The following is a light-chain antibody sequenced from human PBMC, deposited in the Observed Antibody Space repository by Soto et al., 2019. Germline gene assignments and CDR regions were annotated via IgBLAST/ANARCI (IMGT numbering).Light chain of an antibody. CDR1: ESIGGT. CDR2: GAS. J-gene: IGKJ4*01. CDR3: QQFHSWPPLT. V-gene: IGKV3-15*01. Sequence: EIVMTQSPATLSVSPGDRATLCCRASESIGGTLAWYQQKPGQAARLLFYGASTRATGIPDRFSGSGFGTDFTLTISNLQSEDFAVYFCQQFHSWPPLTFGGGTRVEI.